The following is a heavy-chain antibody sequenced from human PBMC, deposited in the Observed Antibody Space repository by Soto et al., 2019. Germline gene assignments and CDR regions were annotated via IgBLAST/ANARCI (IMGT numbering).Heavy chain of an antibody. J-gene: IGHJ4*02. CDR2: INPSGGST. V-gene: IGHV1-46*01. Sequence: ASVKVSCKASGYTFTSYYMHWVRQAPGQGLEWMGIINPSGGSTSNAQKFQGRVTMTRDTSTSTVYMELSSLRSEDTAVYYCARAGRAAYCSGGSCYSDHWGQGTLVPVSS. CDR3: ARAGRAAYCSGGSCYSDH. CDR1: GYTFTSYY. D-gene: IGHD2-15*01.